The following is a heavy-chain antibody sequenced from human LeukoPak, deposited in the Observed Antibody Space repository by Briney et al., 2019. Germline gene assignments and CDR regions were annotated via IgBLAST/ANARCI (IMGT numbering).Heavy chain of an antibody. CDR1: GYSFTAYF. V-gene: IGHV1-2*02. CDR3: ARDADYYGSGSYWDY. Sequence: ASVKVSCKTSGYSFTAYFMHWVRLAPGQGLEWMGWIDPNSGGTNYAQKFQGRVTMTRDTSTSTVYMELSSLRSEDTAVYYCARDADYYGSGSYWDYWGQGTLVTVSS. J-gene: IGHJ4*02. D-gene: IGHD3-10*01. CDR2: IDPNSGGT.